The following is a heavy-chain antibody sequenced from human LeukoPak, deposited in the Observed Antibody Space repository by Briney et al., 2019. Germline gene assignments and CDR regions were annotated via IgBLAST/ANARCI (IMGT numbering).Heavy chain of an antibody. CDR1: GGTFSSYA. CDR3: ARAVVLVGATTAYFDY. J-gene: IGHJ4*02. Sequence: SVKVSCKASGGTFSSYAISWVRQAPGQGLEWMGGIIPIFGTANYAQKFQGRVTITADESTSTAYMELSSLRSEDTAVYYCARAVVLVGATTAYFDYWGQGTLVTVSS. D-gene: IGHD1-26*01. V-gene: IGHV1-69*13. CDR2: IIPIFGTA.